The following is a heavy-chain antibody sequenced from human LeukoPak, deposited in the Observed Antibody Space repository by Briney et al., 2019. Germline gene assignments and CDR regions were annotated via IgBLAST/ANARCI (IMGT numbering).Heavy chain of an antibody. D-gene: IGHD1-7*01. J-gene: IGHJ6*04. CDR2: ISSSGSTI. CDR1: GFTFSDYY. Sequence: GGSLRLSCAASGFTFSDYYMSWIRQAPGKGLEWGSYISSSGSTIYYADSVKGRFTISRDNAKNSLYLQMNSLRAEDTAVYYCARDSPKLYYYYGMDVWGKGTTVTVSS. V-gene: IGHV3-11*01. CDR3: ARDSPKLYYYYGMDV.